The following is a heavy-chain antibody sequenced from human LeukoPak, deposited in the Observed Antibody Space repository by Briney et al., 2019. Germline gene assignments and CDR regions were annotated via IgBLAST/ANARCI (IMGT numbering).Heavy chain of an antibody. D-gene: IGHD3-16*02. V-gene: IGHV3-7*03. CDR1: GFTFSSNW. Sequence: GGSLRLSCATSGFTFSSNWMSWVRHVPGRGLDWVANIKPDGSAQYYAASVKGRFTVSRDNAKNTLYLQMNSLRAEDTAVYYCALNGREVPSGAFDIWGQGTTVTVSS. J-gene: IGHJ3*02. CDR3: ALNGREVPSGAFDI. CDR2: IKPDGSAQ.